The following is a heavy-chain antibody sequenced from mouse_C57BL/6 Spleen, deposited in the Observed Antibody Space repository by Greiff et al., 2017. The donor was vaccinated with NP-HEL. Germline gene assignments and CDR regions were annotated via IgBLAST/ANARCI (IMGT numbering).Heavy chain of an antibody. V-gene: IGHV8-12*01. D-gene: IGHD1-1*01. CDR2: IYWDDDK. J-gene: IGHJ4*01. CDR1: GFSLSTSGMG. Sequence: QVQLKESGPGILQSSQTLSLTCSFSGFSLSTSGMGVSWIRQPSGKGLEWLAHIYWDDDKRYNPSLKSRLTISKDTSRNQVFLKITSVDTADTATYYCARTLITTVVDAMDYWGQGTSVTVSS. CDR3: ARTLITTVVDAMDY.